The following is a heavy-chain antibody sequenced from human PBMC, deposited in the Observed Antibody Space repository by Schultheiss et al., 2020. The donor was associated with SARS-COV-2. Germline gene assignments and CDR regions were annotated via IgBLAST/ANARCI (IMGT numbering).Heavy chain of an antibody. CDR2: ISGSGGST. CDR1: GFTFSSYA. V-gene: IGHV3-23*01. Sequence: GGSLRLSCAASGFTFSSYAMSWVRQAPGKGLEWVSAISGSGGSTYYADSVKGRFTISRDNSKNTLYLQMNSLRAEDTAVYYCAKDMRYSSGWYSPGGMDVWGQGTTVTVSS. J-gene: IGHJ6*02. D-gene: IGHD6-19*01. CDR3: AKDMRYSSGWYSPGGMDV.